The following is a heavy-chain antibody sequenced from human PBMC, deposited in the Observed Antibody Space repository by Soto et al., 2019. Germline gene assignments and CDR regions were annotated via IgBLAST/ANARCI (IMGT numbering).Heavy chain of an antibody. CDR1: GGSISSYY. J-gene: IGHJ5*02. Sequence: SETLSLTCTVSGGSISSYYWSWIRQPPGKGLEWIGYIYYSGSTYYNPSLKSRVTISVDTSKNQFSLKLSSVTAADTAVYYCARDYGDPRVFDPWGQGTLVTVSS. CDR3: ARDYGDPRVFDP. CDR2: IYYSGST. D-gene: IGHD4-17*01. V-gene: IGHV4-59*12.